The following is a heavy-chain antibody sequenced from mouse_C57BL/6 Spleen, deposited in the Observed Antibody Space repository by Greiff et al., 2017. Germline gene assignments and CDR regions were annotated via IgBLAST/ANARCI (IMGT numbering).Heavy chain of an antibody. Sequence: EVQLQESGPELVKPGASVKIPCKASGYTFTDYNMDWVKQSHGKSLEWIGDINPNNGGTIYNQKFKGKATLTVDKSYSTAYMELRSLTSEDTAVYYCARGGLLPYAMDYWGQGTSVTVSS. J-gene: IGHJ4*01. CDR1: GYTFTDYN. CDR2: INPNNGGT. CDR3: ARGGLLPYAMDY. D-gene: IGHD2-3*01. V-gene: IGHV1-18*01.